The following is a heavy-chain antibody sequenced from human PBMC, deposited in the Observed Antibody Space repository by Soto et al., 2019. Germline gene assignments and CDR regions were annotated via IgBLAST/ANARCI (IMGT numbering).Heavy chain of an antibody. V-gene: IGHV1-18*01. CDR1: GYTFTSYG. CDR2: ISAYNGNT. D-gene: IGHD3-10*01. J-gene: IGHJ5*02. CDR3: AKYSYCAGSYWFDP. Sequence: GASVKVSCKASGYTFTSYGISWVRQAPGQGLEWMGWISAYNGNTNYAQKLQGRVTMTTDTSTSTAYMELRSLRSDDTAVYYCAKYSYCAGSYWFDPWGQGTLVTVSS.